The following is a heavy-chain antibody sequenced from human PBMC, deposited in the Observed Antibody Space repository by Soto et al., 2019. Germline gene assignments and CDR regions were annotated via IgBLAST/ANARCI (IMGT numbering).Heavy chain of an antibody. CDR3: AKGRGYYDSSGYYSAGAFDI. Sequence: GRSLRLSCASSVFTFSSYAMSWVRQAPGKGLEWVSAISGSGGSTYYADSVKGRFTISRDNSKNTLYLQMDSLRAEDTAVYYCAKGRGYYDSSGYYSAGAFDIWGQGTMVTVSS. V-gene: IGHV3-23*01. D-gene: IGHD3-22*01. CDR1: VFTFSSYA. J-gene: IGHJ3*02. CDR2: ISGSGGST.